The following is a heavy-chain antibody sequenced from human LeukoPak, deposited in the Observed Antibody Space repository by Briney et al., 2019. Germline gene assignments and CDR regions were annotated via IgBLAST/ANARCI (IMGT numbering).Heavy chain of an antibody. V-gene: IGHV4-4*09. CDR3: ARRSGTGALWYFDL. J-gene: IGHJ2*01. Sequence: SETLSLTCTVSGGSISGYYWNWIRQPPGKGLEWLGYIYPSGNSDYNPSLKSRVTISLDTSKSQFSLRLTSVTAADTAVYYCARRSGTGALWYFDLWGRGTLITVPP. D-gene: IGHD2-8*02. CDR1: GGSISGYY. CDR2: IYPSGNS.